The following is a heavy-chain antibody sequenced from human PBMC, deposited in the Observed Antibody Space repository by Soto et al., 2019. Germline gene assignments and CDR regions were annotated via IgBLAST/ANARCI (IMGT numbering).Heavy chain of an antibody. J-gene: IGHJ4*02. V-gene: IGHV3-9*01. CDR3: AKGRGYTAAAGTFFDY. Sequence: EVQLVESGGGLVQPGRSLRLSCAASGFTFDDYAMHWVRQAPGKGLEWVSGISWNSGSIGYADSVKSRFTISRDNAKNSLYLQMNSLRAEDTALYYCAKGRGYTAAAGTFFDYWGQGTLVTVSS. CDR1: GFTFDDYA. D-gene: IGHD6-13*01. CDR2: ISWNSGSI.